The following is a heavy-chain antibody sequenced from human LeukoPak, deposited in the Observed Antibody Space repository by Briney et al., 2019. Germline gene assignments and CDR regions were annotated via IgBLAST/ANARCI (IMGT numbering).Heavy chain of an antibody. V-gene: IGHV4-59*01. J-gene: IGHJ6*03. CDR1: GGSISSYY. D-gene: IGHD3-10*01. CDR3: AREVLWFGESNYYYYMDV. Sequence: SETLSLTCTVSGGSISSYYWSWIRPPPGKGLEWIGYIYYSGSTNYNPSLKSRVTISVDTSKNQFSLKLSSVTAADTAVYYCAREVLWFGESNYYYYMDVWGKGTTVTISS. CDR2: IYYSGST.